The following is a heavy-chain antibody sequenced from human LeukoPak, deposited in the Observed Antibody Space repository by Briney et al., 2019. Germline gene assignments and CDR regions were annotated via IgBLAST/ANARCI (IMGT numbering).Heavy chain of an antibody. CDR2: ISSSGTTI. CDR1: GFTFSSYS. D-gene: IGHD3-16*01. Sequence: GGSLRLSCAASGFTFSSYSMNWVRQAPGKGLEWVSYISSSGTTIYYTDSVKGRFTISRDNAKNSLYLQMNRLRVEDTAVYYCAGRVFLDYWGQGTLVTVSS. V-gene: IGHV3-48*04. CDR3: AGRVFLDY. J-gene: IGHJ4*02.